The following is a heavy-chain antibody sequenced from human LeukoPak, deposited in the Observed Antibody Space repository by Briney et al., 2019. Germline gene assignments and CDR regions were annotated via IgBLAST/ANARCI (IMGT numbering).Heavy chain of an antibody. CDR1: GFTVSSNF. V-gene: IGHV3-53*01. J-gene: IGHJ4*03. CDR3: ARGISTSGWLDY. Sequence: GGSLRLPCAASGFTVSSNFMSWVRQAPGKDLEWVSLLYSGGSTYYTDSVKGRFTISRDNSMNTLYLQMNSLRAEDTAVYYCARGISTSGWLDYWGQGTTVTVSS. CDR2: LYSGGST. D-gene: IGHD6-19*01.